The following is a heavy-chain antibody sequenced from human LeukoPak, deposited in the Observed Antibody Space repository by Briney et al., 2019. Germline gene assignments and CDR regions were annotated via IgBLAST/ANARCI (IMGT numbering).Heavy chain of an antibody. D-gene: IGHD1-20*01. CDR1: GGSISSGGYS. CDR2: IYHSGST. J-gene: IGHJ6*02. CDR3: ARDEGITGTNYGMDV. Sequence: PSQPLSLTCAVSGGSISSGGYSWRWIRQPPGKGLEWIGYIYHSGSTYYNPSLKSRVTISVDRSKNQFSLKLSSVTAADTAVYYCARDEGITGTNYGMDVWGQGTTVTVSS. V-gene: IGHV4-30-2*01.